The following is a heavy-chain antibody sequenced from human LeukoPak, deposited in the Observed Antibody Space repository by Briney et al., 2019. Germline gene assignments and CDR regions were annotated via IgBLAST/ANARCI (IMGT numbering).Heavy chain of an antibody. V-gene: IGHV3-7*03. CDR1: GFTFSSYW. J-gene: IGHJ6*03. D-gene: IGHD4-17*01. CDR3: ARTPDYGDYAPYYYMDV. CDR2: IKQDGSEK. Sequence: GGSLRLSCAASGFTFSSYWMSWVRQAPGKGLEWVANIKQDGSEKYYVDSVKGRFTISRDNAKNSLYLQMNSLRAEDTAVYYCARTPDYGDYAPYYYMDVWGKGTTVTVSS.